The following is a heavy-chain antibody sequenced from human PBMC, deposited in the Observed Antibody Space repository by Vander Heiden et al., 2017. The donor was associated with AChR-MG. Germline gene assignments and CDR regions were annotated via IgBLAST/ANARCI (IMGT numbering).Heavy chain of an antibody. CDR3: ARMTTVFQY. Sequence: QLQLDESGPGVVKPADTLSLTCSVSGGSLTVSNYYWGWVRQSPGKGLEWIGHIYYTGSTYYNPSLNSRVTISVDTSKNQFSLRLSSVTAADTAVYYCARMTTVFQYWGQGALVTVSS. CDR2: IYYTGST. J-gene: IGHJ4*02. V-gene: IGHV4-39*01. CDR1: GGSLTVSNYY. D-gene: IGHD1-1*01.